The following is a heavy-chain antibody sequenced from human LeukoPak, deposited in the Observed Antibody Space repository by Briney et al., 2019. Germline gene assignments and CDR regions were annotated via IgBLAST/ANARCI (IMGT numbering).Heavy chain of an antibody. CDR1: GFTFSGSA. CDR3: TREIENYDILTGYLGLDY. J-gene: IGHJ4*02. D-gene: IGHD3-9*01. Sequence: GGSLKLSCAASGFTFSGSAMHWVRQASGKGLEWVGRIRSKANSYATAYAASVKGRFTISRDDSKNTAYLQMNSLKTEDTAVYYCTREIENYDILTGYLGLDYWGQGTLVTVSS. V-gene: IGHV3-73*01. CDR2: IRSKANSYAT.